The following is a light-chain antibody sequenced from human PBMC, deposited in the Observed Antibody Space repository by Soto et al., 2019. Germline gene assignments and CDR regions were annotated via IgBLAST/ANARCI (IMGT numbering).Light chain of an antibody. V-gene: IGKV1-5*03. CDR1: QSFNTL. Sequence: DIQMTQSPSTRSASGGDRVTVARRASQSFNTLLACYQQKPGKAPNLLIYKASSLASGVPSRFSGSGSGTELTLTLSSLQPEDFATYYCLQHNSYPPTFGQGTKVDI. CDR3: LQHNSYPPT. CDR2: KAS. J-gene: IGKJ1*01.